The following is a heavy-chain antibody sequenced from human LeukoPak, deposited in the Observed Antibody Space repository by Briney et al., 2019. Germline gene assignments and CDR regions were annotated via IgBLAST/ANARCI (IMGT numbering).Heavy chain of an antibody. D-gene: IGHD2-15*01. J-gene: IGHJ4*02. CDR2: ISGSGRTT. Sequence: PGGSLRLSCAASGFTFSNHAMSWVRQAPGKGLQWVSVISGSGRTTEYAHSVKGRFTISRDNSKNTLSLQMNSLRVEDTAIYYCAKNVVVKRYFDYWGQGTLITVSS. CDR1: GFTFSNHA. V-gene: IGHV3-23*01. CDR3: AKNVVVKRYFDY.